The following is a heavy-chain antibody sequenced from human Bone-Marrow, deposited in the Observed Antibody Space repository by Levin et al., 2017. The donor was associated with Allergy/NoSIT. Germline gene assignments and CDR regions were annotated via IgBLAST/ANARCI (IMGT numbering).Heavy chain of an antibody. CDR1: GFTFGDYA. Sequence: GSLRLSCTASGFTFGDYAMSWFRQAPGKGLEWVGFIRSKAYGGTTEYAASVKGRFTISRDDSKSIAYLQMNSLKTEDTAVYYCTRDQMGDYIWGSYRPYYFDYWGQGTLVTVSS. CDR2: IRSKAYGGTT. V-gene: IGHV3-49*03. J-gene: IGHJ4*02. D-gene: IGHD3-16*02. CDR3: TRDQMGDYIWGSYRPYYFDY.